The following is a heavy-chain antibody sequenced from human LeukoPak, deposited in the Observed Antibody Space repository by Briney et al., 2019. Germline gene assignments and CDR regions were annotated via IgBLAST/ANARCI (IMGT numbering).Heavy chain of an antibody. J-gene: IGHJ6*03. CDR2: IKQDGSEK. D-gene: IGHD6-6*01. Sequence: GGSLRLSCAASGVTFSTYWMTWVRQTPGKGLEWVANIKQDGSEKYYADSVKGRFTISRDNAKNSVYLQTSSLRVEDTAVYYCAKGPTARPFYYYYMDVWGKGTTVTVSS. CDR3: AKGPTARPFYYYYMDV. CDR1: GVTFSTYW. V-gene: IGHV3-7*01.